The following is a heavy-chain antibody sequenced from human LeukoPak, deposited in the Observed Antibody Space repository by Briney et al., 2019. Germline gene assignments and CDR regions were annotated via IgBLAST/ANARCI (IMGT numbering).Heavy chain of an antibody. Sequence: GGSLRLSCAASGFTFDDYAMHWVRHAPGKGLEGVSGISWNSGSIGYADSVKGRFTISRDNAKNSLYLQMNSLRAEDTALYYCAKSFGSGSYDDYWGQGTLVTVSS. J-gene: IGHJ4*02. CDR2: ISWNSGSI. CDR1: GFTFDDYA. CDR3: AKSFGSGSYDDY. V-gene: IGHV3-9*01. D-gene: IGHD3-10*01.